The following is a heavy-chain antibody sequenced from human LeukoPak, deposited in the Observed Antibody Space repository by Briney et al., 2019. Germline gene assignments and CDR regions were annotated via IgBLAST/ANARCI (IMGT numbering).Heavy chain of an antibody. V-gene: IGHV5-51*03. Sequence: KPGESLNISCKGSGYRFTDYWIGWVRQMPGKGLEWMGIIYPGDSDTRYSPSFQGQVTISADKSISTAYLQWSSLKASDTAMYYCARRPCSGGSCYFDYWGQGTLVTVSS. CDR1: GYRFTDYW. D-gene: IGHD2-15*01. CDR3: ARRPCSGGSCYFDY. J-gene: IGHJ4*02. CDR2: IYPGDSDT.